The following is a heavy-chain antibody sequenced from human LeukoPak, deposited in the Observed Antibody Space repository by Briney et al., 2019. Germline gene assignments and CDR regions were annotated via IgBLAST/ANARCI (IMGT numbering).Heavy chain of an antibody. Sequence: SETLSLTCAVYGGSFSVYYWSWIRQPPGKGLEWIGEINHSGSTNYNPSLKSRVTIPVDTSKNQFSLKLSSVTAADTAVYYCARRGSGWVLSVDYWGQGTLVTVSS. CDR1: GGSFSVYY. CDR3: ARRGSGWVLSVDY. D-gene: IGHD6-19*01. J-gene: IGHJ4*02. V-gene: IGHV4-34*01. CDR2: INHSGST.